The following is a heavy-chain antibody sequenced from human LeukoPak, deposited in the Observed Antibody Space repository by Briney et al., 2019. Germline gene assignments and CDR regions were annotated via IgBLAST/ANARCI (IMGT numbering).Heavy chain of an antibody. Sequence: ASVKVSCKASGYTFTSYGISWVRQAPGRGLEWMGWISAYNGNTNYAQKLQGRVTMTTDTSTSTAYMELRSLRSDDTAVYYCARDFYGDLTGYYAGGAFDIWGQGTMVTVSS. CDR3: ARDFYGDLTGYYAGGAFDI. CDR2: ISAYNGNT. CDR1: GYTFTSYG. J-gene: IGHJ3*02. V-gene: IGHV1-18*01. D-gene: IGHD3-9*01.